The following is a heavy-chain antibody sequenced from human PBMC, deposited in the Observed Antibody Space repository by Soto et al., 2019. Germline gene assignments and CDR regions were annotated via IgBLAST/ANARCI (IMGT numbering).Heavy chain of an antibody. CDR2: FYYSGST. CDR3: AGISVASRYMDI. Sequence: QLQLEESGPGLVKPSETLSLTCTVSGGSISSSSYYWGWIRQSPGKGLEWIGSFYYSGSTYYSPSLKTRVTISGDTSKKQISLRLSSVTATDTAVYCCAGISVASRYMDIWGKGATVTVSS. CDR1: GGSISSSSYY. V-gene: IGHV4-39*01. D-gene: IGHD5-12*01. J-gene: IGHJ6*03.